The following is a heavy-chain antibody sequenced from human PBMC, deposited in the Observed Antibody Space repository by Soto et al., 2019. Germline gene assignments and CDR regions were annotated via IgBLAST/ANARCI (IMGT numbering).Heavy chain of an antibody. Sequence: QLQLQESGPGLVKPSETLSLTCSVSGDSISTSNYYWGWIRQPPGKGLEWIGHLFYSGGTYYNPSLKDRFCTSVDTSKNVVSLELSSFTAADTAIYFCARRWGGDYLFDSWGQGILVTVSS. D-gene: IGHD4-17*01. CDR1: GDSISTSNYY. CDR2: LFYSGGT. J-gene: IGHJ4*02. CDR3: ARRWGGDYLFDS. V-gene: IGHV4-39*07.